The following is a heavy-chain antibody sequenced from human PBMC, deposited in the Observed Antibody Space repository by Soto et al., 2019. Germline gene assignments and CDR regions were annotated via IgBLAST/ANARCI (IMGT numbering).Heavy chain of an antibody. CDR1: GGSISSSSFH. CDR3: ARRERAAGTDWWFDP. J-gene: IGHJ5*02. Sequence: QLQLKESGPGLVKPSETLSLTCTVSGGSISSSSFHWGWIHQPPGKGLEWIGSIYYSGSTYYSPSLKSRVPXSXXXSXXQFSLKLSSVTAADTAVYYCARRERAAGTDWWFDPWGQGTLVTVSS. CDR2: IYYSGST. V-gene: IGHV4-39*01. D-gene: IGHD6-13*01.